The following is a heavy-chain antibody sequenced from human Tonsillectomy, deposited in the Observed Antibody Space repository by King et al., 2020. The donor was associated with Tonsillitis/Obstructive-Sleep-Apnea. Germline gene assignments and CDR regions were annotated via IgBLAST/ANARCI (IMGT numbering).Heavy chain of an antibody. J-gene: IGHJ5*02. CDR3: ARDRDAPSMGRWFDP. CDR1: GFTFSSYS. Sequence: VQLVESGGGLVQPGGSLRLSCAASGFTFSSYSMNWVRQAPGKGLEWVSYISSSSSTIYYADSVKGRFTISRDNAKNSLYLQMNSLRDEDTAVYYCARDRDAPSMGRWFDPWGQGTLVTVSS. CDR2: ISSSSSTI. D-gene: IGHD2-2*01. V-gene: IGHV3-48*02.